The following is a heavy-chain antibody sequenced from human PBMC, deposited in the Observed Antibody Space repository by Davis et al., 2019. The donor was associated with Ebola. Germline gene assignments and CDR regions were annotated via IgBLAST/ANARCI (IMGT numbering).Heavy chain of an antibody. CDR3: AGRGVGATSSFVGV. J-gene: IGHJ4*02. D-gene: IGHD1-26*01. CDR2: IYYSGST. Sequence: PGGSLRLSCTVSGGSISSSSYYWGWIRQPPGKGLEWIGSIYYSGSTYYNPSLKSRVTISVDTSKNQFSLKLSSVTAADTAVYYCAGRGVGATSSFVGVWGQGTLVTVSS. V-gene: IGHV4-39*01. CDR1: GGSISSSSYY.